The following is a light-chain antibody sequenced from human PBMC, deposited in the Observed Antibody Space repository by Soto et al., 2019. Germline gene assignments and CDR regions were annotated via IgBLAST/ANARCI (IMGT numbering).Light chain of an antibody. CDR3: QQYNNWPPA. Sequence: EIVMTQSPATLSVSPGERATLSCKASQSVSSNLAWYQQKPGQAPRLLIYGASTRATGIPARFSGSGSGTEFTLTISRLQSEDFAVYYCQQYNNWPPAFGPGT. CDR1: QSVSSN. J-gene: IGKJ3*01. CDR2: GAS. V-gene: IGKV3-15*01.